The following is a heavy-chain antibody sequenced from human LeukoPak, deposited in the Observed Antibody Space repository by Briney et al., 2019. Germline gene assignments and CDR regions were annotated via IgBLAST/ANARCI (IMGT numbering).Heavy chain of an antibody. J-gene: IGHJ3*01. D-gene: IGHD4-17*01. CDR3: ARLDYGDYGRLLGQPQV. CDR1: GGSISSGDYY. Sequence: PSETLSLTCTVSGGSISSGDYYWSWIRQPPGKGLEWIGYIYYSGSTYYNPSLKSRVTISVDTSKNQFSLKLSSVTAADTAVYYCARLDYGDYGRLLGQPQVWGQGTMVTVSS. V-gene: IGHV4-30-4*01. CDR2: IYYSGST.